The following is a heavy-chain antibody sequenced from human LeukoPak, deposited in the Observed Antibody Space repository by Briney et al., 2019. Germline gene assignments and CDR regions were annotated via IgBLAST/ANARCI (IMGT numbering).Heavy chain of an antibody. Sequence: GRSLRLSCAASGFPFSNYGMNWVRQAPGKGPECGAITSYDESNKDYADSVKGRFTISRDNSKNTLYLQMNSLRPEDTAVYYCANDPGRWEPLFSWGQGTPVTVSS. D-gene: IGHD1-26*01. J-gene: IGHJ5*02. CDR1: GFPFSNYG. CDR2: TSYDESNK. V-gene: IGHV3-30*18. CDR3: ANDPGRWEPLFS.